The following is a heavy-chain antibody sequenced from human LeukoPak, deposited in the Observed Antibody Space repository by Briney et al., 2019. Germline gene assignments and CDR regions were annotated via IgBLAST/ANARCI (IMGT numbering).Heavy chain of an antibody. CDR1: GGSFSGYY. Sequence: PSETLPLTCAVYGGSFSGYYWSWIRQPPGKGLEWIGEINHSGSTNYNPSLKSRVTISVDTSKNQFSLKLSSVTAADTAVYYCARGSGYSSGYNDCLRYWGQGTLVTVSS. V-gene: IGHV4-34*01. D-gene: IGHD3-22*01. CDR3: ARGSGYSSGYNDCLRY. J-gene: IGHJ4*02. CDR2: INHSGST.